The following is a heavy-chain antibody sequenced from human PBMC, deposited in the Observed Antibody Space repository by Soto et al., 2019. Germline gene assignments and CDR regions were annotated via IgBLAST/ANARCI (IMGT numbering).Heavy chain of an antibody. Sequence: PDRGCAVNGYSIRLVRQPPVKRLEWVSAISGSGGSAYYADSVKGRFTISRDNSKNTLYLQMNSLRAEDTAVYYCAKADALKFGYCSGGGCYDYYGMDVSGQRTTVTVSS. CDR3: AKADALKFGYCSGGGCYDYYGMDV. D-gene: IGHD2-15*01. J-gene: IGHJ6*02. V-gene: IGHV3-23*01. CDR2: ISGSGGSA. CDR1: GCAVNGYS.